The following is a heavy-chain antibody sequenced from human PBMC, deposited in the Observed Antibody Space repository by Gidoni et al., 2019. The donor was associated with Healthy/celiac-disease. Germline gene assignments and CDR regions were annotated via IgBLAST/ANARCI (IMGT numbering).Heavy chain of an antibody. CDR1: GFPVSSKY. CDR3: ARGGSGWYFDY. Sequence: EVQRVEVGGGVIQPGGTMRVSCADAGFPVSSKYMSWGRQAPGKGLEWVAVIYSGGSTYYADSVKGRFTISRDNSKNTLYLQMNSLRAEDTAVYYCARGGSGWYFDYWGQGTLVTVSS. CDR2: IYSGGST. V-gene: IGHV3-53*01. D-gene: IGHD6-19*01. J-gene: IGHJ4*02.